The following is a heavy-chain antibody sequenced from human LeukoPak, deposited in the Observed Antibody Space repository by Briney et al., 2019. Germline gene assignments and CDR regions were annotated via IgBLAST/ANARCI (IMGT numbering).Heavy chain of an antibody. CDR3: ARDKGNYYDSSGYYPLQH. D-gene: IGHD3-22*01. J-gene: IGHJ1*01. CDR2: IRSDGTNK. CDR1: GFTFSNYG. V-gene: IGHV3-30*02. Sequence: GGSLRLSCAASGFTFSNYGMNWVRQAPGKGLEWVAYIRSDGTNKYYADSVKGRFTISRDNAKNSLYLQMNSLRAEDTAVYYCARDKGNYYDSSGYYPLQHWGQGTLVTVSS.